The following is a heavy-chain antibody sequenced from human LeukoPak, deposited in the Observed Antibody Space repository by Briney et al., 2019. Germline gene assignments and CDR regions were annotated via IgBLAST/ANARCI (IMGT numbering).Heavy chain of an antibody. CDR2: IRYDGSNK. J-gene: IGHJ3*02. CDR3: ARAKYYDSRGYSVREAYDI. CDR1: GFTFSNYA. V-gene: IGHV3-30*02. D-gene: IGHD3-22*01. Sequence: RPGGSLRLSCAASGFTFSNYAIHWVRQAPGKGLEWVAFIRYDGSNKYYVDSVKDRFTISRDNSRNTLYLQMNNLRPEDTAVYSCARAKYYDSRGYSVREAYDIWGQGTMVTVSS.